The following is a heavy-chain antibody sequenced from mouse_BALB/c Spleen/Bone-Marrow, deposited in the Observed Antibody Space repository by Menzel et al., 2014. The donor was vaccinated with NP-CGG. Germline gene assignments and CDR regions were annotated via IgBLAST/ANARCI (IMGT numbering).Heavy chain of an antibody. J-gene: IGHJ4*01. D-gene: IGHD2-3*01. Sequence: VQLVESGPELVKPGASVKISCKASGYASSSSWMNWVKQRPGQGLEWIGRIFPGDGDTYYNGKFKGKATLTADKSSSTAYMQLSSLTSVDSAVYFCARSDGYRAMDYWGQGTSVTVSS. V-gene: IGHV1-82*01. CDR3: ARSDGYRAMDY. CDR1: GYASSSSW. CDR2: IFPGDGDT.